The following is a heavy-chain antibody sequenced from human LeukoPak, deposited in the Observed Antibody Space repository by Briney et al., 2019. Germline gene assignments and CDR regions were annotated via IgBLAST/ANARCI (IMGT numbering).Heavy chain of an antibody. CDR1: GGSFSGYY. CDR2: INHSGST. V-gene: IGHV4-34*01. D-gene: IGHD6-13*01. Sequence: PSETLSLTCAVYGGSFSGYYWSWIRQPPGKGLEWIGEINHSGSTNYNPSLKSRVTISVDTSKNQFSLKLSSVTDADTAVYYCARDPDSGIAAAGYFDYWGQGTLVTVSS. CDR3: ARDPDSGIAAAGYFDY. J-gene: IGHJ4*02.